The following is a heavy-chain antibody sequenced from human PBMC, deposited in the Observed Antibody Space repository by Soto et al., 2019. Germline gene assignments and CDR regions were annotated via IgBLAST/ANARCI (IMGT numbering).Heavy chain of an antibody. CDR3: ARGRGCRGCYYYYGMDV. J-gene: IGHJ6*02. Sequence: QVQLQQWGAGLLKPSETLSLTCAVYGGSFSGYYWSWIRQPPGKGLEWIGEINHSGSTNYNPSLKSRVTISVDTSKNQCSRKLSSVTAADTAVYYCARGRGCRGCYYYYGMDVWGQGTTVTVSS. V-gene: IGHV4-34*01. D-gene: IGHD3-10*01. CDR2: INHSGST. CDR1: GGSFSGYY.